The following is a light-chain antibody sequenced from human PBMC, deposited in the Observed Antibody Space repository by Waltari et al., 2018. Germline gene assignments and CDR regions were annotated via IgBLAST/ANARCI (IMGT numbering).Light chain of an antibody. CDR1: QGISSH. Sequence: IQLTQSPSPLSASVGDRVTSPCRASQGISSHLAWYQQKPGKAPKLLTYGASTLQSGVPSRFSGSGSGTDFTLTISSLQPEDFATYYCQQLNGYPLTFGGGTKVEI. CDR2: GAS. CDR3: QQLNGYPLT. V-gene: IGKV1-9*01. J-gene: IGKJ4*01.